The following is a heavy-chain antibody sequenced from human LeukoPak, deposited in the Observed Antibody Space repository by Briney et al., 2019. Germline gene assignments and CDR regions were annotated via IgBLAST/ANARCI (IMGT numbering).Heavy chain of an antibody. D-gene: IGHD4-17*01. CDR2: ISGSGGST. CDR1: GFIFSNYG. CDR3: LTYGDLSNYFDY. J-gene: IGHJ4*02. Sequence: AGGSLRLSCAASGFIFSNYGMNWVRQAPGKGLEWVSVISGSGGSTYYADSVKGRFTISRDNSKNTLYLQMNSLRAEDTAVYYCLTYGDLSNYFDYWGQGTLVTVSS. V-gene: IGHV3-23*01.